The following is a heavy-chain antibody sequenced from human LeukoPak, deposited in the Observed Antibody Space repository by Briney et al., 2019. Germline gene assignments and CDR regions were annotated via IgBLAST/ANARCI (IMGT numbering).Heavy chain of an antibody. D-gene: IGHD6-19*01. V-gene: IGHV4-4*07. CDR3: ARETRSGRAFDI. CDR2: IYTSGTT. Sequence: SETLSLTCTVSDDSINSYWWSWIRQPAGKGLEWIGRIYTSGTTNYNLSLESRVTMSVDTSKNQFSLKLRSVTAADMAVYYCARETRSGRAFDIWGQGTMVTVSS. CDR1: DDSINSYW. J-gene: IGHJ3*02.